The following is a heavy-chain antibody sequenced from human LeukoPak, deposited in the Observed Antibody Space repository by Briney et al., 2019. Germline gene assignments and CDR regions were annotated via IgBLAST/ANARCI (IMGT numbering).Heavy chain of an antibody. CDR3: AKDFPVGGNSGFDY. CDR2: ISGSGGST. D-gene: IGHD4-23*01. V-gene: IGHV3-23*01. J-gene: IGHJ4*02. CDR1: GFTFSSYA. Sequence: GGSLRLSCAASGFTFSSYAMSWVRQAPGKGLEWVSGISGSGGSTYYADSVKGRFTISRDNSKNTLYLQMNSLRAEDTAVYYCAKDFPVGGNSGFDYWGQGTLVTVPP.